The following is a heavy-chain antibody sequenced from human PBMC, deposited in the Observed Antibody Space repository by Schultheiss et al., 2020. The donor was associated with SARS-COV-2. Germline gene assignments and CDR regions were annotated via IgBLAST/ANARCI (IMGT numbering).Heavy chain of an antibody. Sequence: SETLSLTCTVSGGSISSSSYYWGWIRQHPGKGLEWIGYIYYSGSTYYNPSLLSRVVISIDTSENQFSLRLSSVTAADTAVYYCARDRSGSSLFDSWGQGTLVTVSS. CDR2: IYYSGST. J-gene: IGHJ4*02. V-gene: IGHV4-31*03. CDR1: GGSISSSSYY. D-gene: IGHD1-26*01. CDR3: ARDRSGSSLFDS.